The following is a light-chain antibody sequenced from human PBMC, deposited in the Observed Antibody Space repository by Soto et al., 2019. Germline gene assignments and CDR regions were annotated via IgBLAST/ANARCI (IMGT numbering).Light chain of an antibody. CDR2: DIS. CDR3: QQYENLPYT. Sequence: DIQMTQSASSLSASVGDRVTITCQASQVISNYLNWYQQKPGKAPKLLIYDISTLEIGVPSRFSGSGSGTDCTFTITGLQPEDIATYYCQQYENLPYTFGQGTKLEI. V-gene: IGKV1-33*01. J-gene: IGKJ2*01. CDR1: QVISNY.